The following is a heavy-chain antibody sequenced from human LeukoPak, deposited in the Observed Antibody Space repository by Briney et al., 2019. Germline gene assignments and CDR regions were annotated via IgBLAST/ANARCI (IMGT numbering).Heavy chain of an antibody. D-gene: IGHD3-22*01. CDR1: GGTFSSYA. J-gene: IGHJ6*02. Sequence: GSSVKVSCKASGGTFSSYAISWVRQAPGQGLEWMGRIIPILGIANYAQKFQGRVTITADKSTSTAYMELSSLRSEDTAVYYCARGPYDSSGYTHHYYYYYGMDVWGQGTTVTVSS. CDR3: ARGPYDSSGYTHHYYYYYGMDV. CDR2: IIPILGIA. V-gene: IGHV1-69*04.